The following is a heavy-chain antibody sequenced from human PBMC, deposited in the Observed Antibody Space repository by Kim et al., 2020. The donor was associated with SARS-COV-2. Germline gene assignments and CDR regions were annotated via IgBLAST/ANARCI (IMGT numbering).Heavy chain of an antibody. D-gene: IGHD3-22*01. J-gene: IGHJ4*02. V-gene: IGHV3-9*01. CDR3: AKDRSSIGYYYFDY. Sequence: DSVKGRFTIYRDNAKNSLYLQMNSLRAEDTALYYCAKDRSSIGYYYFDYWGQGTLVTVSS.